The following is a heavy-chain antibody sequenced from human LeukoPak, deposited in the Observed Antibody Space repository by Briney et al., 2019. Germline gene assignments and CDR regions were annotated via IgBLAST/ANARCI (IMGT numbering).Heavy chain of an antibody. Sequence: SETLSLTCTVSGFSISTRSYYWGWVRQPPGKGLEWIASINYSGSTYYNPSLKSRVTISVDTSKNQFSLKLSSVTAADTAVYYCARTTEGYCSSASCFGFSYSYYMDVWGKGTTVTISS. CDR1: GFSISTRSYY. D-gene: IGHD2-2*01. V-gene: IGHV4-39*01. CDR2: INYSGST. CDR3: ARTTEGYCSSASCFGFSYSYYMDV. J-gene: IGHJ6*03.